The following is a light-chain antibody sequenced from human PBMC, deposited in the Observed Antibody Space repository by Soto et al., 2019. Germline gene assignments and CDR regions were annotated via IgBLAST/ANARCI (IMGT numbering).Light chain of an antibody. V-gene: IGKV1-5*03. J-gene: IGKJ3*01. CDR1: QSIGDW. CDR2: KAS. CDR3: QQYGSSPLFT. Sequence: DIQMTQSPSTLSASVGDRVSITCRASQSIGDWLAWYQQKPGKAPKLLIYKASNLQSGVPSRFSGSGSGTDFTLTISRLEPEDFAVYYCQQYGSSPLFTFGPGTKVDIK.